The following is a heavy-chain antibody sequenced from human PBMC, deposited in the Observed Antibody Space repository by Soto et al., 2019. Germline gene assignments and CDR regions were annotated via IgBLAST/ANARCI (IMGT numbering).Heavy chain of an antibody. CDR1: GGSISSGDYY. CDR3: ARGPRLDYYDSSGYPDH. Sequence: QVQLQESGPGLVKPSQTLSLTCTVSGGSISSGDYYWSWIRQPPGKGLEWIGYIYYSGSTYYNPSLKSRVTISVDTSNNQFSLKLSSVTAADTAVYYCARGPRLDYYDSSGYPDHWGQGTLVTVSS. J-gene: IGHJ4*02. V-gene: IGHV4-30-4*01. CDR2: IYYSGST. D-gene: IGHD3-22*01.